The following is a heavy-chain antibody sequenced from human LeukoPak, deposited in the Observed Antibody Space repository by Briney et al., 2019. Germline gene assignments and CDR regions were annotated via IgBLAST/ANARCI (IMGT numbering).Heavy chain of an antibody. CDR1: GFTFSSYW. D-gene: IGHD3-22*01. Sequence: PGGSLRLSCAASGFTFSSYWMHWVRQAPGKGLVWVSRINSDGSSTSYADSVKGRFTISRDNAKNTLYLQMNSLRAEDTAVYYCARGDSSGYYLEDLDYWGQGTLVTVSS. CDR2: INSDGSST. CDR3: ARGDSSGYYLEDLDY. J-gene: IGHJ4*02. V-gene: IGHV3-74*01.